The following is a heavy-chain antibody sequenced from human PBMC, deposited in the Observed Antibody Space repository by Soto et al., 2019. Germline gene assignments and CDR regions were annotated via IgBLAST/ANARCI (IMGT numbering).Heavy chain of an antibody. CDR3: AKAPNPGSATPSYYVMHV. V-gene: IGHV1-69*02. Sequence: QVQLVQSGAEVKKPGSSVRVSCKASGGTFSSYIITWVRQAPEPGLEWMGRIIPGLDVTYYKAKFQGRATITADNTTTTAYMEPTSLRSDDTAVYYCAKAPNPGSATPSYYVMHVCGQGITVIVSS. CDR1: GGTFSSYI. D-gene: IGHD2-15*01. CDR2: IIPGLDVT. J-gene: IGHJ6*02.